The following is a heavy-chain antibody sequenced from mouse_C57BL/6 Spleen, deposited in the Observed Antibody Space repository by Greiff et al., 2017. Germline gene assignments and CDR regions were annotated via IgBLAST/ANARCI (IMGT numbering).Heavy chain of an antibody. V-gene: IGHV3-1*01. D-gene: IGHD1-1*01. J-gene: IGHJ1*03. Sequence: EVQLVESGPGMVKPSQSLSLTCTVTGYSITSGYDWHWIRHFPGNKLEWMGYISYSGSTNYNPSLKSRISITHDTSKNHFFLKLNSVTTEDTATYYCARERRVYYGSSWYFDVWGTGTTVTVSS. CDR3: ARERRVYYGSSWYFDV. CDR1: GYSITSGYD. CDR2: ISYSGST.